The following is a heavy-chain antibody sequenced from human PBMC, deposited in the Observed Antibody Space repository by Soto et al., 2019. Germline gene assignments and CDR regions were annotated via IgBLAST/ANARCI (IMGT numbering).Heavy chain of an antibody. CDR1: GFTFTTYW. Sequence: GGSLRLSCVASGFTFTTYWMSWVRQAPGKGLEWVANIRQDGGAQYYVDSVKGRFTISRDNAKNSVYLQMDSLRAEDTAVYYCGRGGYGSGSYRGYSWGQGMLVTVSS. V-gene: IGHV3-7*03. J-gene: IGHJ4*02. CDR3: GRGGYGSGSYRGYS. CDR2: IRQDGGAQ. D-gene: IGHD3-10*01.